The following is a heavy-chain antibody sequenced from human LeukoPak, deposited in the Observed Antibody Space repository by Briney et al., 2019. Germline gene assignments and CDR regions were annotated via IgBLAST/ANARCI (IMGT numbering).Heavy chain of an antibody. V-gene: IGHV3-21*01. CDR3: ARWAVAGILDINWFDP. CDR1: GFTFNSYS. Sequence: GGSLRLSCAASGFTFNSYSMNGVRQAPGEGLEWGSSISSSSSDIYYADSVKGRFPISRDNAKNSLYLQMNSLRAEDTAVYYCARWAVAGILDINWFDPWGQGTLVTVSS. J-gene: IGHJ5*02. D-gene: IGHD6-19*01. CDR2: ISSSSSDI.